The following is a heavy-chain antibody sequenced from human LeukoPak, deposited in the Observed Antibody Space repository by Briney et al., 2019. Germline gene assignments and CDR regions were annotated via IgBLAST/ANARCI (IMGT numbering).Heavy chain of an antibody. CDR2: INPNSGGT. D-gene: IGHD3-16*01. CDR3: ARANDYVWGLGPSFDY. J-gene: IGHJ4*02. CDR1: GYTFTGYY. Sequence: ASVKVPCKASGYTFTGYYMHWVRQAPGQGLEWMGWINPNSGGTNYAQKFQGWVTMTRDTSISTAYMELSRLRSDDTAVYYCARANDYVWGLGPSFDYWGQGTLVTVSS. V-gene: IGHV1-2*04.